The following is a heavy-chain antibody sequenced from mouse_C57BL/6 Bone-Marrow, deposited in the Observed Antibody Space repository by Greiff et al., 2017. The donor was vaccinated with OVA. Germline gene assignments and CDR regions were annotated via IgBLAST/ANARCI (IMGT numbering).Heavy chain of an antibody. D-gene: IGHD1-1*01. Sequence: EVQLQQSGPVLVKPGASVKMSCKASGYTFTDYYMNWVKQSHGKSLEWIGVINPYNGGTSYNQKFKGKATLTVDKSSSTAYMELNSLTSEDSAVYYCARPVVGPYAMDYWGQGTSVTVSA. J-gene: IGHJ4*01. CDR1: GYTFTDYY. CDR3: ARPVVGPYAMDY. CDR2: INPYNGGT. V-gene: IGHV1-19*01.